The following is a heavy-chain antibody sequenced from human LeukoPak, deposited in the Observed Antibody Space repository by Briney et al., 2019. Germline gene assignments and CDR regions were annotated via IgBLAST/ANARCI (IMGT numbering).Heavy chain of an antibody. Sequence: ASVRVSCKASGYTFTDYYIHWVRQAPGQGLEWMGWINPNSDYTFYAQKFQGRVTLTRDTSISTAYMELSRLRSDDAAVYYCARGGSGSYYMGPLDYWGQGTLVTVSS. CDR3: ARGGSGSYYMGPLDY. CDR2: INPNSDYT. V-gene: IGHV1-2*02. D-gene: IGHD1-26*01. J-gene: IGHJ4*02. CDR1: GYTFTDYY.